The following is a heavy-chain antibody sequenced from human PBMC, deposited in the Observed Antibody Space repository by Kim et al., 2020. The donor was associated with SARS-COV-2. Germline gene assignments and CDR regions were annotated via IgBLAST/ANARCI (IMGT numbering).Heavy chain of an antibody. Sequence: YNPSLKSRVTISGDTSKNQCSLKLSSVTAADTAVYYCARGRNILTGYYRDWGQGTLVTVSS. V-gene: IGHV4-39*07. CDR3: ARGRNILTGYYRD. D-gene: IGHD3-9*01. J-gene: IGHJ4*02.